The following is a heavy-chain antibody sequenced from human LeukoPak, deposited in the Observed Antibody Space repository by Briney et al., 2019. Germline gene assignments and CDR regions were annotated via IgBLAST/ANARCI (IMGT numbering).Heavy chain of an antibody. CDR1: GFTLRYYA. Sequence: PGGSLRLSCAASGFTLRYYAMSWVRQAPGKGLEWVSVISGNGGSKNYADSVKGRFTISRDNSKNTLYLQMNSLRAEDTAVYYCAKVGKNCSSTSCYRYYYYYYMDVWGKGTTVTVSS. J-gene: IGHJ6*03. D-gene: IGHD2-2*02. CDR2: ISGNGGSK. V-gene: IGHV3-23*01. CDR3: AKVGKNCSSTSCYRYYYYYYMDV.